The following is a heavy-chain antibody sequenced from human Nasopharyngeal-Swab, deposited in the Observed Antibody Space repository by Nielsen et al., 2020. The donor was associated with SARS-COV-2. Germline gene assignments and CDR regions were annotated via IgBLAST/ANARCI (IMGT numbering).Heavy chain of an antibody. Sequence: GGVGGIIPIFGTANYAQKFQGRVTITADKSTSTAYMELSSLRSEDTAVYYCARDSTYYYDSSGSDGAFDIWGQGTMVTVSS. J-gene: IGHJ3*02. V-gene: IGHV1-69*06. CDR2: IIPIFGTA. D-gene: IGHD3-22*01. CDR3: ARDSTYYYDSSGSDGAFDI.